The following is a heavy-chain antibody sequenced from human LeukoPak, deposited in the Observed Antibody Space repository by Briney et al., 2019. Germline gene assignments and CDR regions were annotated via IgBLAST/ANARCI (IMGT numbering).Heavy chain of an antibody. D-gene: IGHD6-13*01. CDR3: AKDQAAAGGDYYFDY. CDR2: ISGSGGST. V-gene: IGHV3-23*01. CDR1: GFTFSSYA. J-gene: IGHJ4*02. Sequence: GGSLRLSCAASGFTFSSYAMSWVRQAPGKGLEGFSAISGSGGSTYYADSVKGRFTISRDNSKTTLYLPMNSLRAEDTAVYYCAKDQAAAGGDYYFDYWGQGTLVTVSS.